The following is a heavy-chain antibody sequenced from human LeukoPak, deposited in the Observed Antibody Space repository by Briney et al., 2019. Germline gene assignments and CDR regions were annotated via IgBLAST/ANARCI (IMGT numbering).Heavy chain of an antibody. CDR2: IIPIFGTA. CDR1: VGTFSSYA. CDR3: ARESRLDAFDI. V-gene: IGHV1-69*05. Sequence: SVKVSCKASVGTFSSYAVSWVRQAPGQGLEWMGRIIPIFGTANYAQKFQGRVTIATDESTSTAYMELSSLRSEDTAVYYCARESRLDAFDIWGQGTMVTVSS. J-gene: IGHJ3*02.